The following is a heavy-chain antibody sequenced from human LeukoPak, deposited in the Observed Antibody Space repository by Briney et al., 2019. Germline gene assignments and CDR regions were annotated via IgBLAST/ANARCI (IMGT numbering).Heavy chain of an antibody. CDR1: GYTLTELS. CDR3: TGYSSSLWDFDY. CDR2: FDPEDGET. J-gene: IGHJ4*02. Sequence: ASVKVSCKVSGYTLTELSMHWVRQAPGKGLEWMGGFDPEDGETIYAQKFQGRVTMTEDTSTDTAYMELSSLRSEDTAVYYCTGYSSSLWDFDYWGQGTLVTVSS. D-gene: IGHD6-6*01. V-gene: IGHV1-24*01.